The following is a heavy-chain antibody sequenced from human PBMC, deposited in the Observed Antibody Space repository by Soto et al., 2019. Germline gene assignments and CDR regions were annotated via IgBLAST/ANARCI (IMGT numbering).Heavy chain of an antibody. CDR3: ARGVAATSYYYYGMDV. CDR1: GGTFSSYT. CDR2: IIPILGIA. V-gene: IGHV1-69*02. D-gene: IGHD2-15*01. Sequence: QVQLVQSGAEVKKPGSSVKVSCKASGGTFSSYTISWVRQAPGQGLEWMGRIIPILGIANYAQKFQGRVTSTADKSTSTAYMELSSLRSEDTAVYYCARGVAATSYYYYGMDVWGQGTTVTVSS. J-gene: IGHJ6*02.